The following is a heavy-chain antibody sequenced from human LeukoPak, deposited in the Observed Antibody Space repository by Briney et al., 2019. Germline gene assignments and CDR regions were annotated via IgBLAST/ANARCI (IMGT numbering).Heavy chain of an antibody. D-gene: IGHD1-1*01. J-gene: IGHJ6*03. V-gene: IGHV3-30*04. CDR3: ARDARTPYYYYYYMDV. Sequence: PGGSLRLSCAASGFTFSSYAMHWVRQAPGKGLEWVAVISYDGSNKYYADSVKGRFTISRDNSKNTLYLQMNSLRAEDTAVYYCARDARTPYYYYYYMDVWGKGTTVTISS. CDR1: GFTFSSYA. CDR2: ISYDGSNK.